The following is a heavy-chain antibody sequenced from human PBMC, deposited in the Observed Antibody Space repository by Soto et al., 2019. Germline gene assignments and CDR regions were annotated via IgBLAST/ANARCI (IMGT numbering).Heavy chain of an antibody. CDR3: ARGSARPRFDY. D-gene: IGHD6-6*01. CDR2: INHSGST. V-gene: IGHV4-34*01. Sequence: TLSLTCAVYGGSFSGYYWSWIRQPPGKGLEWIGEINHSGSTNYNPSLKSRVTISVDTSKNQFSLKLSSVTAADTAVYYCARGSARPRFDYWGQGTLVTVSS. CDR1: GGSFSGYY. J-gene: IGHJ4*02.